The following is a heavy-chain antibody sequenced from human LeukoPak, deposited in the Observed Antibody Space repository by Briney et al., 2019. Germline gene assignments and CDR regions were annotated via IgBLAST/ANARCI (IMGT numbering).Heavy chain of an antibody. CDR1: GFTFSNYA. CDR3: AKDSSGYYHDSYYYYMDV. J-gene: IGHJ6*03. Sequence: GGSLRLSCAASGFTFSNYAMSWVRQAPGKGLEWVSAISGSGGSTYYADSVKGRFTISRDNSKNTLYLQMNSLRAEDTAVYYCAKDSSGYYHDSYYYYMDVRGKGTTVTVSS. D-gene: IGHD3-22*01. CDR2: ISGSGGST. V-gene: IGHV3-23*01.